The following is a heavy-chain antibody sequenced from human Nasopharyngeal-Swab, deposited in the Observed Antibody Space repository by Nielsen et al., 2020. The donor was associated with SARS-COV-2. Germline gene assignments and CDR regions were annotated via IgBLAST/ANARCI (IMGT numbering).Heavy chain of an antibody. CDR1: GGSISSYY. D-gene: IGHD2-15*01. CDR3: ASLLRSYCSGGSCYPNGMDV. CDR2: IYYSGST. V-gene: IGHV4-59*01. Sequence: SETLSLTCTVSGGSISSYYWSWIRQPPGKGLEWIGYIYYSGSTNYNPSLKSRVTISADTSKNQFSLKLSSVTAADTAVYYCASLLRSYCSGGSCYPNGMDVWGQGTTVTVSS. J-gene: IGHJ6*02.